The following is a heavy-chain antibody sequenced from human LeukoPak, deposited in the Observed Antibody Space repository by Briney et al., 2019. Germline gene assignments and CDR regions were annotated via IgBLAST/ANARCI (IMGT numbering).Heavy chain of an antibody. J-gene: IGHJ4*02. CDR3: AKEDVYYGSGSSSLDY. CDR1: GFTLSSYS. CDR2: ISGSGGST. V-gene: IGHV3-23*01. D-gene: IGHD3-10*01. Sequence: GGSLRLSCAASGFTLSSYSMSWVRQAPGKGLEWVSAISGSGGSTYYADSVKGRFTISRDNSKNTLYLQMNSLRAEDTAVYYCAKEDVYYGSGSSSLDYWGQGTLVTVSS.